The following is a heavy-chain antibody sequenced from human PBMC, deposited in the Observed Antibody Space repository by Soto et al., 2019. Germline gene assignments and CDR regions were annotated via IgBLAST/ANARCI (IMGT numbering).Heavy chain of an antibody. CDR1: GFTLYTYA. J-gene: IGHJ4*02. CDR3: ATCLRSTSCSIDY. V-gene: IGHV3-23*01. Sequence: EVHLLESGGGLVQPGGSLRLSCAASGFTLYTYAMSWVRQAPGKGLEWVSFISGCGGSTYYADSVKGRFTISRDNSKNTLYLQMNSLRPEDTAVYYCATCLRSTSCSIDYWGQGTLVTVTS. D-gene: IGHD2-2*01. CDR2: ISGCGGST.